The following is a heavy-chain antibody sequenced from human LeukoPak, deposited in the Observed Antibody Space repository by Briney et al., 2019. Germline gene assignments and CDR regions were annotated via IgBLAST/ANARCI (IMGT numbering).Heavy chain of an antibody. J-gene: IGHJ4*02. Sequence: GGSLRLSCAASGFTFSSYWMSWVRQAPGKGLEWVANMNRDGSEKNYVDSIKGRFTISRDNAKNTLYLQMNSPRAEDTAVYYCARGSYYDSSVQRGPDYWGQGTLVTVSS. CDR1: GFTFSSYW. CDR2: MNRDGSEK. V-gene: IGHV3-7*01. CDR3: ARGSYYDSSVQRGPDY. D-gene: IGHD3-22*01.